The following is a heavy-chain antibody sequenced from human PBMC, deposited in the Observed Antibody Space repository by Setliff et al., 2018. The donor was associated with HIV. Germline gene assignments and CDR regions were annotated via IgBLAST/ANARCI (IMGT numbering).Heavy chain of an antibody. CDR1: GFVFSTYW. D-gene: IGHD3-22*01. CDR3: AGSRGYFVQAD. CDR2: IKTDGSEK. Sequence: GVLRLSCAASGFVFSTYWMSWVRQAPGKGPEWVANIKTDGSEKYYVDSVKGRFTISRDNAKNSLYLQMNSLRVEDTAVYFCAGSRGYFVQADWGQGTLVTAPQ. J-gene: IGHJ4*02. V-gene: IGHV3-7*01.